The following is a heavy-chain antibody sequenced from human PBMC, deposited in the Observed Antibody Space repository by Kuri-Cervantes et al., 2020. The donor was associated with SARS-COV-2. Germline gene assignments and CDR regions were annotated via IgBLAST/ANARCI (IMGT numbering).Heavy chain of an antibody. J-gene: IGHJ4*02. V-gene: IGHV2-26*01. CDR2: IFSNDEK. D-gene: IGHD2-2*01. Sequence: ETLSLTCTVSGYSISSGYYWGWIRQPPGKALEWLAHIFSNDEKSYSTSLKSRLTISKDTSKSQVVLTMTNMDPVDTATYYCARTPCSSTSCAPPFDYWGQGTLVTVSS. CDR3: ARTPCSSTSCAPPFDY. CDR1: GYSISSGYYW.